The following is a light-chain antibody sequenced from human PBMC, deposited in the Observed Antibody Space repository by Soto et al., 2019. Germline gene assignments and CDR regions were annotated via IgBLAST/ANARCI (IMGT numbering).Light chain of an antibody. V-gene: IGKV3-20*01. CDR1: QSVSSGY. CDR3: QQYHNYPRT. CDR2: SAS. Sequence: EIVLTQSPGTLSLSPGEGATLSCRSSQSVSSGYLAWYQQKPGQTPRLLIYSASSRATGIPDRFSGSGSGTDFTLTISSLQPEDFATYFCQQYHNYPRTFGQGTKVDIK. J-gene: IGKJ1*01.